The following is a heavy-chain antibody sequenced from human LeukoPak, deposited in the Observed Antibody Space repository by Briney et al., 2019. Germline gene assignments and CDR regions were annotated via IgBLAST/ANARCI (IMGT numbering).Heavy chain of an antibody. V-gene: IGHV3-53*01. CDR1: GFTVSSNY. D-gene: IGHD1-1*01. Sequence: GGSLRLSCAASGFTVSSNYMSWVRQAPGKGLEWVSVIYSGGSTYYADSVKGRFTISRDNSKNTLHLQMNSLRAEDTAVYYCARDFPGTSDYWGQGTLVTVSS. J-gene: IGHJ4*02. CDR3: ARDFPGTSDY. CDR2: IYSGGST.